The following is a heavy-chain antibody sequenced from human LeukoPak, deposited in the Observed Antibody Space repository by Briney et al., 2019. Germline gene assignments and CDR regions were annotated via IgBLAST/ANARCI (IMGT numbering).Heavy chain of an antibody. CDR2: TYQRSKWYN. J-gene: IGHJ4*02. CDR1: GDSVSINSAA. CDR3: ARSPSPYSSGWYFDY. Sequence: SQTLSLTCAISGDSVSINSAAWNWIRQSPSRGLEWLGGTYQRSKWYNDYAVSVKSRITINPDISKNQFSLQLNSVTPEDTAVYYCARSPSPYSSGWYFDYWGQGTLVTVSS. D-gene: IGHD6-19*01. V-gene: IGHV6-1*01.